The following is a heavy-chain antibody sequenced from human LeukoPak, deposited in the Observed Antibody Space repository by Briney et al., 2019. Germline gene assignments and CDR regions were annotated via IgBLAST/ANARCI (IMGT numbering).Heavy chain of an antibody. CDR3: VRHTRTAAF. J-gene: IGHJ4*02. D-gene: IGHD2-15*01. Sequence: GGSLRLSCAASGFTFSSYGMDWVRQVPGKGLESIAYIGGSGSDTNYADSVRGRFTISRDNARSSLFLQMNSLTAEDSAVYFCVRHTRTAAFWGQGALVTVSS. CDR1: GFTFSSYG. V-gene: IGHV3-21*01. CDR2: IGGSGSDT.